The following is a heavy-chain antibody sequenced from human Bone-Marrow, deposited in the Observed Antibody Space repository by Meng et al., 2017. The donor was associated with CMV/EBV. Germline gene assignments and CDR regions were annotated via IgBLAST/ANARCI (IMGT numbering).Heavy chain of an antibody. CDR3: ARGWSSGWPYYYYYGMDV. CDR1: GFTFSSYW. Sequence: GGSLRLSCAASGFTFSSYWMSWVRQAPGKGLEWVANIKQDGSEKYYVDSVKGRFTISRDNAKNSLYLQMNSLRAEDTAVYYCARGWSSGWPYYYYYGMDVWGQGTTVTVSS. V-gene: IGHV3-7*01. D-gene: IGHD6-19*01. J-gene: IGHJ6*02. CDR2: IKQDGSEK.